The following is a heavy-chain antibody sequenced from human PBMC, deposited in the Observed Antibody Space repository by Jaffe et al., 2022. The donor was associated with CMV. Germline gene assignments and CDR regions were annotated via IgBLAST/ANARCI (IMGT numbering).Heavy chain of an antibody. Sequence: EVQLVESGGGLVKPGGSLRLSCAASGFTFSNAWMSWVRQAPGKGLEWVGRIKSKTDGGTTDYAAPVKGRFTISRDDSKNTLYLQMNSLKTEDTAVYYCTTDGILLWFGEGSYYYYGMDVWGQGTTVTVSS. J-gene: IGHJ6*02. V-gene: IGHV3-15*01. CDR2: IKSKTDGGTT. CDR3: TTDGILLWFGEGSYYYYGMDV. D-gene: IGHD3-10*01. CDR1: GFTFSNAW.